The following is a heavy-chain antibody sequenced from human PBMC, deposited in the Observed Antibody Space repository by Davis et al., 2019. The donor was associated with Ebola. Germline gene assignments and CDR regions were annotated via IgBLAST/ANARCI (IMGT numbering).Heavy chain of an antibody. D-gene: IGHD1-1*01. V-gene: IGHV3-23*05. CDR2: IGSSSNGR. CDR3: VTASTGRGGEDY. J-gene: IGHJ4*02. Sequence: GESLKISCTASGFTSGCCAMNWVRQAPGKGLEWVSGIGSSSNGRHYADSVKGRFTISRDDSKNTVYLQMNSLRADDTAVYFCVTASTGRGGEDYWGQGTLVTVSS. CDR1: GFTSGCCA.